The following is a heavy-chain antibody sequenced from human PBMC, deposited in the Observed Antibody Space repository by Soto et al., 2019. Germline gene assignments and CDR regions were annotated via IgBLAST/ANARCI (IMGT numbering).Heavy chain of an antibody. CDR1: GGSISSYY. D-gene: IGHD3-3*01. J-gene: IGHJ6*03. V-gene: IGHV4-59*08. Sequence: QVQLQESGPGLVKPSETLSLTCTVSGGSISSYYWSWIRQPPGKGLEWIGYIYYSGSTNYNPSLKSRVTISVDTSKNQFSLKLSSVTAADTAVYYCARRYDFWSGYLYYCYMDVWGKGTTVTVSS. CDR2: IYYSGST. CDR3: ARRYDFWSGYLYYCYMDV.